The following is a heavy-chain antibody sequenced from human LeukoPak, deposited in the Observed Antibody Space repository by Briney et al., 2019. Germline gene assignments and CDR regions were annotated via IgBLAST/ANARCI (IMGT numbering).Heavy chain of an antibody. D-gene: IGHD6-13*01. CDR1: GFTFSSYT. Sequence: GGSLRLSCSASGFTFSSYTMHWVRQAPGKGLEYVSAISPNGGSTYYGDSVNGRFTISRDNSKKTLYLQMSSLRAEDTAVYYCVKTIAVAGNFDYWGQGTLVTVS. J-gene: IGHJ4*02. V-gene: IGHV3-64D*09. CDR3: VKTIAVAGNFDY. CDR2: ISPNGGST.